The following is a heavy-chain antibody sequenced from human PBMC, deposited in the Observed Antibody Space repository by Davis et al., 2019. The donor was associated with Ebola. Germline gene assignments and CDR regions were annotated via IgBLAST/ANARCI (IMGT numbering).Heavy chain of an antibody. V-gene: IGHV4-34*01. J-gene: IGHJ4*02. CDR3: ARVVGATTALLDY. Sequence: MPSETLSLTCAVYGGSFSGYYWSWIRQPPGKGLEWIGEMNHSGSTNYNPSLKSRVTISVDASKNQFSLKLSSVTAADMAVYYCARVVGATTALLDYWGQGTLVTVSS. CDR1: GGSFSGYY. D-gene: IGHD1-26*01. CDR2: MNHSGST.